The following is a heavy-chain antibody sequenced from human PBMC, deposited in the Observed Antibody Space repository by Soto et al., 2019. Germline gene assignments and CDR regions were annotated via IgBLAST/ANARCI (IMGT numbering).Heavy chain of an antibody. CDR3: ASPGIAPAGVY. CDR2: IYSGGST. J-gene: IGHJ4*02. Sequence: EVQLLESGGGLVQPGGSLRLSCAASGFTVSSNYMSWVRQAPGKGLEWVSVIYSGGSTYYADSVKGRFTISRDNSKNTLYLQMDSLRAEDTAVYYCASPGIAPAGVYWGQGTLVTVSS. D-gene: IGHD6-25*01. CDR1: GFTVSSNY. V-gene: IGHV3-66*01.